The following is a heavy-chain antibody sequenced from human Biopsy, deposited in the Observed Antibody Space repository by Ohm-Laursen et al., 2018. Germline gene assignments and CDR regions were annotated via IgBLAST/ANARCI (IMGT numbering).Heavy chain of an antibody. D-gene: IGHD3-3*01. Sequence: TLSLTCTVSGGSISSDYWSWIRQTPGKGLEWIGYIYYSGSTNYNPSLRGRVTISVDTSKKQFSLKLTSVISADTAVFFCARLYRLNDYWNDDPPDAFDVWGQGTMVTVSS. CDR1: GGSISSDY. CDR2: IYYSGST. V-gene: IGHV4-59*01. J-gene: IGHJ3*01. CDR3: ARLYRLNDYWNDDPPDAFDV.